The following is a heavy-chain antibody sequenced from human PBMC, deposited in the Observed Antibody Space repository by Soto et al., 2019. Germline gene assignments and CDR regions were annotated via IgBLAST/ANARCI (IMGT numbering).Heavy chain of an antibody. D-gene: IGHD2-15*01. CDR2: ISAYNGNT. Sequence: GASVKVSCKASGYTFTSYGISWVRQAPGQGLEWMGWISAYNGNTNYAQKLQGRVTMTTDTSTSTAYMELRSLRSDDTAVYYCARVWPNPLQDIVVVVAATPPPRWFDPWGQGTLVTVSS. CDR1: GYTFTSYG. V-gene: IGHV1-18*01. J-gene: IGHJ5*02. CDR3: ARVWPNPLQDIVVVVAATPPPRWFDP.